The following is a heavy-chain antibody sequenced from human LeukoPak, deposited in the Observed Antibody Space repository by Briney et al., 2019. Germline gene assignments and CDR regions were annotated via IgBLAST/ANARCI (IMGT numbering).Heavy chain of an antibody. D-gene: IGHD3-22*01. V-gene: IGHV3-23*01. CDR1: GFTFSSYA. CDR3: AKSDYYDSSGYYYGSDY. Sequence: LSGGSLRLSCAASGFTFSSYAMTSVRQAPGKGLEWVSGISGSGGSTYYAASVKGRSTISRDNSKNTLYEQMNSLRAEDTAVYYCAKSDYYDSSGYYYGSDYWGQGTLVTVSS. CDR2: ISGSGGST. J-gene: IGHJ4*02.